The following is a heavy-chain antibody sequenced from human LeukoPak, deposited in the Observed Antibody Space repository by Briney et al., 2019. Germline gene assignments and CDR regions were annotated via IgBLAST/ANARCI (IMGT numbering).Heavy chain of an antibody. Sequence: QSGGSLRLSCAASGFTFSSYAMHWVRQAPGKGLEWVAVISYDGSNKYYADSVKGRFTISRDNSKNTLYLQMNSLRAEDTAVYYCARVSVVVVTAMGCDYWGQGTLVTVSS. CDR3: ARVSVVVVTAMGCDY. CDR2: ISYDGSNK. J-gene: IGHJ4*02. D-gene: IGHD2-21*02. V-gene: IGHV3-30-3*01. CDR1: GFTFSSYA.